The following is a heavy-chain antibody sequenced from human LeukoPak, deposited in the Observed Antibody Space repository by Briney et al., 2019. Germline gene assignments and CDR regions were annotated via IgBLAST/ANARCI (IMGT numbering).Heavy chain of an antibody. Sequence: PSETLSLTCTVSGGSISSGSHYWSWIRQPAGKGLEWIGRINTSGSTIYNPSLKSRVTISVDTSKNQFSLNLSSVTAADTAVYYCARAGSGYSFDYWGQGILVTVSS. J-gene: IGHJ4*02. CDR2: INTSGST. D-gene: IGHD5-12*01. CDR1: GGSISSGSHY. CDR3: ARAGSGYSFDY. V-gene: IGHV4-61*02.